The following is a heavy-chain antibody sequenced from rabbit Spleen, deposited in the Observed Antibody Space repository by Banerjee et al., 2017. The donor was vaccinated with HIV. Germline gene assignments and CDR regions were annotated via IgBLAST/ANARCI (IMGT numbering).Heavy chain of an antibody. V-gene: IGHV1S45*01. Sequence: QEQLVESGGGLVKPGASLTLTCKASGFSYSSNYYICWVRQAPGKGLEWIACIYAGSSGFTYHASWAKGRFTISKTSSTTVTLQMTSLTAADTATYFCARDSSSSFSSYGMDLWGPGDPRHRL. CDR3: ARDSSSSFSSYGMDL. CDR1: GFSYSSNYY. D-gene: IGHD1-1*01. J-gene: IGHJ6*01. CDR2: IYAGSSGFT.